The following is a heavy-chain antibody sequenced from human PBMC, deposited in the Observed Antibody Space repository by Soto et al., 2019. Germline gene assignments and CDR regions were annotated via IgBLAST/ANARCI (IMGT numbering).Heavy chain of an antibody. J-gene: IGHJ4*02. Sequence: PSETLSLTCAVYGGSFSGYYWSWIRQPPGKGLEWIGEINHSGSTNYNPSLKSRVTISVDTSKNQFSLKLSSVTAAHTAVYYCARGPYSTSSFDYLRQETLVAASS. CDR1: GGSFSGYY. CDR3: ARGPYSTSSFDY. D-gene: IGHD5-18*01. V-gene: IGHV4-34*01. CDR2: INHSGST.